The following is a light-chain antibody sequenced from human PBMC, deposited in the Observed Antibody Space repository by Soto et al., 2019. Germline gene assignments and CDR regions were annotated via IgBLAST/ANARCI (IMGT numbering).Light chain of an antibody. CDR3: QSYDSSLSGYV. J-gene: IGLJ1*01. V-gene: IGLV1-40*01. CDR2: GNN. CDR1: RANIGAGYE. Sequence: QSVLTQPTSVSEAPGQRVTISCTGSRANIGAGYEAHLYQQVRGTAPKLLIYGNNNPPSAVPDRFSGSKSGTSASLAITVLQDEHEAQYHRQSYDSSLSGYVFGTGTKVTVL.